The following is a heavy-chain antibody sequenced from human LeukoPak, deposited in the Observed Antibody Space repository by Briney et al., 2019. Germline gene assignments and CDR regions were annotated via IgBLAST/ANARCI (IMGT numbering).Heavy chain of an antibody. CDR2: IDWDDDK. CDR1: GFSLSTRGMC. D-gene: IGHD3-22*01. Sequence: ESGPALVKPTQTLTLTCTFSGFSLSTRGMCVSWIRQPPGKALEWLARIDWDDDKYYSTSLKTRLTISKDTSKNQVVLTVTNMDPVDTATYYCVGVNYYDTSLGFAWGQGTLVTVPS. J-gene: IGHJ4*02. V-gene: IGHV2-70*11. CDR3: VGVNYYDTSLGFA.